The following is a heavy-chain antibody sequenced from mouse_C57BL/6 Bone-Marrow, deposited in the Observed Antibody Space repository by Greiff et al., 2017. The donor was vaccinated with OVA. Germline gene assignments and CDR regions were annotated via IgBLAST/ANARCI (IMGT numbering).Heavy chain of an antibody. Sequence: EVQLQQSVAELVRPGASVKLSCTASGFSIKNTYMHWVKQRPEQGLEWIGRIDPANGNTKYTPQFKGKATITADTSSNTAYLQLSILTSADTAIFDSANRGSSCLDDFDYWGKGTTVTVSS. V-gene: IGHV14-3*01. J-gene: IGHJ2*01. CDR2: IDPANGNT. CDR3: ANRGSSCLDDFDY. CDR1: GFSIKNTY. D-gene: IGHD1-1*01.